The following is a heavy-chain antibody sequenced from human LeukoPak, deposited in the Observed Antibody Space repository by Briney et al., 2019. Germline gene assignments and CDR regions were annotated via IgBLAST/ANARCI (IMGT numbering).Heavy chain of an antibody. CDR2: IKPKSGAT. J-gene: IGHJ4*02. V-gene: IGHV1-2*02. D-gene: IGHD3-3*01. CDR1: GYTFTGYY. Sequence: ASVKVSCKASGYTFTGYYMHWVRQAPEQGLEWMGWIKPKSGATAYAQKFQGRVTMTRDTAINTAYLEVSGLTPDDTAVYYCARVREWEEISGAIPDYFDYWGQGTLITVSS. CDR3: ARVREWEEISGAIPDYFDY.